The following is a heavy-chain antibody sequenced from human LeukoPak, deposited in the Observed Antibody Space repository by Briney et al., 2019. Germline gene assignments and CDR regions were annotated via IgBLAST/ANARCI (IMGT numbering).Heavy chain of an antibody. CDR3: ARLREDSYDYYGMDV. CDR1: GGPISNYY. D-gene: IGHD2-15*01. CDR2: IYYSGST. Sequence: SETLSLTCTVSGGPISNYYWSWLRQPPEKGLEWIGYIYYSGSTNYNPSLKSRVTISVDTSQRQFSLKLSSVTAADTAVYYCARLREDSYDYYGMDVWGQGTTVTVSS. V-gene: IGHV4-59*08. J-gene: IGHJ6*02.